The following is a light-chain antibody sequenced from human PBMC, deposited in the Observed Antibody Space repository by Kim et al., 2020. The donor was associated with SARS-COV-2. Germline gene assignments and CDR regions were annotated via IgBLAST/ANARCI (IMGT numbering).Light chain of an antibody. J-gene: IGKJ4*01. CDR2: KAS. V-gene: IGKV1-5*03. Sequence: DIQMTQSPSALSASIGDRVTITCRASQTISVWLALYQQKPGTAPKLLIFKASTLETGVSPRFSGSGSGTDFTLTISSLQADDSATYYCQQYNAYPLTFAGGTKVDIK. CDR3: QQYNAYPLT. CDR1: QTISVW.